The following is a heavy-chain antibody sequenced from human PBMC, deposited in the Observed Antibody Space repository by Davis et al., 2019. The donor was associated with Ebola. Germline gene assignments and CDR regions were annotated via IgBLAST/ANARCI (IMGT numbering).Heavy chain of an antibody. CDR1: GGSISSSSYY. Sequence: SETLSLTCTVSGGSISSSSYYWGWIRQPPGKGLEWIGSIYYSGSTYYNPSLKSRVTISVDTSKNQFSLKLSSVTAADTAVYYCARDGYYDILTGYPFDYWGQGTLVTVSS. J-gene: IGHJ4*02. V-gene: IGHV4-39*02. CDR2: IYYSGST. CDR3: ARDGYYDILTGYPFDY. D-gene: IGHD3-9*01.